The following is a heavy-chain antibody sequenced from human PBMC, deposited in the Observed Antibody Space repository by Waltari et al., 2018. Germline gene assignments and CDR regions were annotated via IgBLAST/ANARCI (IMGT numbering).Heavy chain of an antibody. J-gene: IGHJ6*02. CDR1: GGSFSGYY. CDR3: ARCFFSSSSYYYYYGMDV. Sequence: QVQLQQWGAGLLKPSETLSLTCAVYGGSFSGYYWSWIPQPPGKGLEWIGEINHSGITNYNPSLKSRVTISVDTSKNQFSLKLSSVTAADTAVYYCARCFFSSSSYYYYYGMDVWGQGTTVTVSS. D-gene: IGHD6-6*01. CDR2: INHSGIT. V-gene: IGHV4-34*01.